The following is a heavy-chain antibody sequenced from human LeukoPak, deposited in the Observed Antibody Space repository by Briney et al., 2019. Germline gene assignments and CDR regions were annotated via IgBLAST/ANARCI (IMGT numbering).Heavy chain of an antibody. CDR2: INNSGST. CDR3: ARGQRQWLRLGYFDY. V-gene: IGHV4-34*01. Sequence: PSETLSLTCAVYGGSFSGYYWGWIRQPPGKGLEWVWEINNSGSTNYNPSLKSRVTISVDTSKNQFSLKLSSVTAADTAVYYCARGQRQWLRLGYFDYWGQGTLVTVSS. D-gene: IGHD5-12*01. J-gene: IGHJ4*02. CDR1: GGSFSGYY.